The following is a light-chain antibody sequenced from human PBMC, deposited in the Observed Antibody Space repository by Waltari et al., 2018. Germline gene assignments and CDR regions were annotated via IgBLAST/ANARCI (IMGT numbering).Light chain of an antibody. CDR3: QSYDYSLSGSAV. J-gene: IGLJ2*01. CDR1: SSNIGAGYD. Sequence: QSALTQPPSVSGAPGQRVTISCTGTSSNIGAGYDVHWYQQTLGTGPRLFIYGGTNRPAVVPGRFSGSRSGTSASLAITGLQTEDEAHYYCQSYDYSLSGSAVFGGGTKLTVL. V-gene: IGLV1-40*01. CDR2: GGT.